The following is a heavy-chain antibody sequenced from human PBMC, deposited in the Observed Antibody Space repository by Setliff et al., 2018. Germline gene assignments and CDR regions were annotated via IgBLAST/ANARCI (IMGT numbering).Heavy chain of an antibody. Sequence: SETLSLTCTVSGGSISSYYWSWIRQPPGKGLEWIAYIYYSGSTNYNPSLKSRVTISVDTSKNQFSLKLSSVTAADTAVYYCARDPLTTNRRRAFDIWGQGTMVTVSS. CDR2: IYYSGST. J-gene: IGHJ3*02. V-gene: IGHV4-59*01. CDR1: GGSISSYY. D-gene: IGHD4-17*01. CDR3: ARDPLTTNRRRAFDI.